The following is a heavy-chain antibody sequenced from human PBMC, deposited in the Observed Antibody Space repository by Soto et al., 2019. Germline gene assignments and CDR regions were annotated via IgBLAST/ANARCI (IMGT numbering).Heavy chain of an antibody. CDR2: IYYSGST. J-gene: IGHJ6*02. CDR1: GGSICSGGYY. D-gene: IGHD3-3*01. CDR3: ARDGRGGGYYGMDV. Sequence: QVQLQESGPGLVKPSQTLSLTCTVSGGSICSGGYYWSWIRQHPGKGLEWIGYIYYSGSTYYNPSLKSRVTISVDTSKNQFSLKLSSVTAADTAVYYCARDGRGGGYYGMDVWGQGTTVTVSS. V-gene: IGHV4-31*03.